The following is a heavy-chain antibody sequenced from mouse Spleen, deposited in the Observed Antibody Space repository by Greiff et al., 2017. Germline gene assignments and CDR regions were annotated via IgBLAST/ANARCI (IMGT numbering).Heavy chain of an antibody. CDR2: IYPGSGNT. D-gene: IGHD2-1*01. V-gene: IGHV1-76*01. CDR1: GYTFTDYY. Sequence: QVQLQQSGAELVRPGASVKLSCKASGYTFTDYYINWVKQRPGQGLEWIARIYPGSGNTYYNEKFKGKATLTAEKSSSTAYMQLSSLTSEDSAVYFCARRGGNYEGYAMDYWGQGTSVTVSS. CDR3: ARRGGNYEGYAMDY. J-gene: IGHJ4*01.